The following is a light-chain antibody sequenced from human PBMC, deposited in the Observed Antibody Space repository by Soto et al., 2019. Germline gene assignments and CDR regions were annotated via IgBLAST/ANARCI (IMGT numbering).Light chain of an antibody. CDR1: QSVSSSY. J-gene: IGKJ4*01. CDR2: ATS. CDR3: RQYGRSLGFA. Sequence: ELVLTQSPGTLSLSPGVRATLSCRASQSVSSSYLAWYQQRPGQAPRLLISATSSRATGIPDRFSGSGSGTDFTLTISRLEPEDFAVYYCRQYGRSLGFAFGGGTKV. V-gene: IGKV3-20*01.